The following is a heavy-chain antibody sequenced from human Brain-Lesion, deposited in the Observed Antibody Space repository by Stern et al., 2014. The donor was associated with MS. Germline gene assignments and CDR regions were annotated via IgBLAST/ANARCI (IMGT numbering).Heavy chain of an antibody. CDR3: AGEEDIRYCSGGSCTGNWFDP. J-gene: IGHJ5*02. Sequence: VQLVESGPGLVKPSETLSLTCTVAGGSVSSTSYAWAWIRQPPGKGLEWIGTIYYSGNTYYSPSLKSRLTISLDQSKNQFSLPLRSVTAADTAVYYCAGEEDIRYCSGGSCTGNWFDPWGQGTLVTVSS. D-gene: IGHD2-15*01. CDR1: GGSVSSTSYA. V-gene: IGHV4-39*01. CDR2: IYYSGNT.